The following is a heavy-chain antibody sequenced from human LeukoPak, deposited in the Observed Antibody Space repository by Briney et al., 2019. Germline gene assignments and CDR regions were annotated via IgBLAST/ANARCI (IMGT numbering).Heavy chain of an antibody. CDR2: IIPIFGTA. CDR1: GGTFSSYA. J-gene: IGHJ4*02. Sequence: SVKVSCKASGGTFSSYAISWVRQAPGQGLEWMGGIIPIFGTANYAQKFQGRVTITADESTSTAYMELSSLRSEDTAVYYCARSDYGDGPFDYWGQGTLVTVSP. D-gene: IGHD4-17*01. CDR3: ARSDYGDGPFDY. V-gene: IGHV1-69*13.